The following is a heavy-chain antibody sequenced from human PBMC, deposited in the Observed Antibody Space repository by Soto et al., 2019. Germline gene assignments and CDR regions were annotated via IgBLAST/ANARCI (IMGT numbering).Heavy chain of an antibody. CDR3: ARVGGTVTSDF. Sequence: QVQLVESGGGVVQPGKSLRLSCAAAGFTFSSYGMHWVRQAPGKGLEWLAMIYYDGNNKYYADSVKGRFTISRDNSRNLLYLQMNSLRAEDTGIYYCARVGGTVTSDFWGQGTLVNVSS. V-gene: IGHV3-33*08. D-gene: IGHD4-17*01. CDR2: IYYDGNNK. J-gene: IGHJ4*02. CDR1: GFTFSSYG.